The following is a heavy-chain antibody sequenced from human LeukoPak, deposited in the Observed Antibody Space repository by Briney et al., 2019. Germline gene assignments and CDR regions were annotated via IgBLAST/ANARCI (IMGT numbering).Heavy chain of an antibody. CDR1: GGSISDYY. J-gene: IGHJ4*02. D-gene: IGHD1-1*01. CDR3: ARAHTNNWHVDY. CDR2: IYYSGSS. V-gene: IGHV4-59*01. Sequence: SETLSLTCTVSGGSISDYYWSWIRQPPGKGLEWIGYIYYSGSSDYNPSLKCRVSISVDTSKNQLSLKLSSVTAADTAVYYCARAHTNNWHVDYWGQGTLVTVSS.